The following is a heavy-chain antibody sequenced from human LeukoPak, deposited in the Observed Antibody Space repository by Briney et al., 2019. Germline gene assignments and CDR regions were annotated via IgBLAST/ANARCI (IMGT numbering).Heavy chain of an antibody. CDR3: ARDLPELVRDYYYYGMDV. Sequence: ASVKVSCKASGYTFTSYYMHWVRQAPGQGLEWMGIINPSGGSTSYAQKFQGRVTMTRDTSTSTVYMELSSLRSEDTAVYYCARDLPELVRDYYYYGMDVWGQGTTVTASS. J-gene: IGHJ6*02. D-gene: IGHD6-13*01. V-gene: IGHV1-46*01. CDR2: INPSGGST. CDR1: GYTFTSYY.